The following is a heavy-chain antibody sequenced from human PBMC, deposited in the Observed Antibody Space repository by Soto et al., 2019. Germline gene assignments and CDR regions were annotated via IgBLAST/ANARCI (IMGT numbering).Heavy chain of an antibody. CDR2: IYSGGST. J-gene: IGHJ6*03. Sequence: GGSLRLSCAASGFTVSSNYMSWVRQAPGKGLEWVSVIYSGGSTYYADSVKGRFTISRHNSKNTLYLQMNSLRAEDTAVYYCARDSVVPAATPPYYYYYYMDVWGKGTTVTVSS. CDR1: GFTVSSNY. CDR3: ARDSVVPAATPPYYYYYYMDV. V-gene: IGHV3-53*04. D-gene: IGHD2-2*01.